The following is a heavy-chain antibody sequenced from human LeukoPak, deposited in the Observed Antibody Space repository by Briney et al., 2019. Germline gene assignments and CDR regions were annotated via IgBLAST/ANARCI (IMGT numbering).Heavy chain of an antibody. CDR3: ARGRLYSGSYRTRGAFDI. CDR1: GGSFSGYY. V-gene: IGHV4-34*01. CDR2: INHSGST. D-gene: IGHD1-26*01. Sequence: PSETLSLTCAVYGGSFSGYYWSWIRQPPGKGLEWIGEINHSGSTNYNPSLKSRVTISVDTSKNQFSLKLSSVTAADTAVYYCARGRLYSGSYRTRGAFDIWGQGTMVTVSS. J-gene: IGHJ3*02.